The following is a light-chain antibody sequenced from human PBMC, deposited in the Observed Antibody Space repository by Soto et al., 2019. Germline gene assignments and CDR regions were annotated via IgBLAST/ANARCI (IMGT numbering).Light chain of an antibody. CDR3: LQDYNYPRT. CDR1: QGLSND. Sequence: TQMTQSPSSLSASVGDRVTITCRASQGLSNDLGWYQQKPGKAPKLLIYAASSLQSGVPSRFSGSGSGTDFTLTISSLQPEDFATYYCLQDYNYPRTFGQGTKVDI. J-gene: IGKJ1*01. CDR2: AAS. V-gene: IGKV1-6*01.